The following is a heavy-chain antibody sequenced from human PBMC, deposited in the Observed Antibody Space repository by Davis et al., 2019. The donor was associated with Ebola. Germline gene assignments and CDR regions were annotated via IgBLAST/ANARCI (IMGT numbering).Heavy chain of an antibody. CDR3: AREGVYCSSTSCYPYTTYYYYGMDV. D-gene: IGHD2-2*01. J-gene: IGHJ6*04. CDR2: INPSGGST. V-gene: IGHV1-46*01. CDR1: GYTFTSYY. Sequence: ASVKVSCKASGYTFTSYYMHWVRQAPGQGLEWMGIINPSGGSTSYAQKFQGRVTMTRDTSTSTVYMELSSLRSEDTAVYYCAREGVYCSSTSCYPYTTYYYYGMDVWGKGTTVTVSS.